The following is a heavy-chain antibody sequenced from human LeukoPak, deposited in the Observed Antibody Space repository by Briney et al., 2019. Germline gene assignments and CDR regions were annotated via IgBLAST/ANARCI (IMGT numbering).Heavy chain of an antibody. D-gene: IGHD3-10*01. Sequence: GWVRPTPGKGLEWIANIYSSGSAYYNPSLKSRVTISADTSKNQFSLKLSSETAAETAVYYCGSGSRDYWGQGTLVTVSS. V-gene: IGHV4-39*01. J-gene: IGHJ4*02. CDR2: IYSSGSA. CDR3: GSGSRDY.